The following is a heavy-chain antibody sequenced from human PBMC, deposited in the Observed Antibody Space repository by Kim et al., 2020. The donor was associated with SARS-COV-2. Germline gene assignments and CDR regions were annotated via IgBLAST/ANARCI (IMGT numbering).Heavy chain of an antibody. CDR2: IKSKTDSGTT. Sequence: GGSLRLSCAASGFTFSNAWMSWVRQAPGKGLEWVGRIKSKTDSGTTDYAASVKGRFTISRDDSKNTLFLQMNSLKTEDTAMYFCTARTELRYFDWLLLDTFDYWGQGTLVTVSS. V-gene: IGHV3-15*01. D-gene: IGHD3-9*01. CDR3: TARTELRYFDWLLLDTFDY. CDR1: GFTFSNAW. J-gene: IGHJ4*02.